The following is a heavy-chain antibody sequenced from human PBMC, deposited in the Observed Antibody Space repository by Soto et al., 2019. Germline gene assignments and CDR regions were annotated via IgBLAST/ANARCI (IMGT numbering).Heavy chain of an antibody. Sequence: QVHLVQSGAEVKKPGSSVKVSCTASGGSFSNYIFAWVRQAPGQGLEWMGGTIPMFATAQYAQKLQGRVTITADESTSTVYMDLPSLTSDDTAVYYSARGLFGQQWLVGFDTWGQGTLVTVSS. V-gene: IGHV1-69*01. CDR1: GGSFSNYI. CDR2: TIPMFATA. D-gene: IGHD6-19*01. CDR3: ARGLFGQQWLVGFDT. J-gene: IGHJ4*02.